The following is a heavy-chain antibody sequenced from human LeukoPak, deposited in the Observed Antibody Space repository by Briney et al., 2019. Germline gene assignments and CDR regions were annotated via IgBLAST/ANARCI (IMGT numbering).Heavy chain of an antibody. Sequence: SGGSLRLSCAASGFTFSTYGMSWVRQAPGKGLEWVSYISSSSSTIYYADSVKGRFTISRDNAKNSLYLQMNSLRAEDTAVYYCAGATFDYWGQGTLVTVSS. J-gene: IGHJ4*02. V-gene: IGHV3-48*01. D-gene: IGHD4-17*01. CDR3: AGATFDY. CDR2: ISSSSSTI. CDR1: GFTFSTYG.